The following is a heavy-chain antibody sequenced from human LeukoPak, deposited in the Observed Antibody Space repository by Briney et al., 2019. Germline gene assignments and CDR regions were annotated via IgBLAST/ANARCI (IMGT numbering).Heavy chain of an antibody. CDR3: ASGAYTYYYMDV. CDR2: IYYSGST. CDR1: GGSISSSSYY. Sequence: SETLSLTCTVSGGSISSSSYYWGWIRQPPGKGLEWIGYIYYSGSTNYNPSLKSRVTISVDTSKNQFSLRLSSVTAADPAVYYCASGAYTYYYMDVWGKGTTVTISS. J-gene: IGHJ6*03. V-gene: IGHV4-61*05. D-gene: IGHD3-10*01.